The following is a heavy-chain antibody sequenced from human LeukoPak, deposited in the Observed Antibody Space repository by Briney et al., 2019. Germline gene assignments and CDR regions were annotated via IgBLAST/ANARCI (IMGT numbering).Heavy chain of an antibody. D-gene: IGHD6-19*01. CDR3: ARDLVVAGTGFGY. CDR2: INWKRGTT. J-gene: IGHJ4*02. Sequence: GGCLRLSCAASGFTFDDYGMSWVRQAPGKGLEWVSGINWKRGTTGYADSVKGRFTISRDNAKRSLYLQMNSLRAEDTALYYCARDLVVAGTGFGYWGQGTLVTVSS. V-gene: IGHV3-20*04. CDR1: GFTFDDYG.